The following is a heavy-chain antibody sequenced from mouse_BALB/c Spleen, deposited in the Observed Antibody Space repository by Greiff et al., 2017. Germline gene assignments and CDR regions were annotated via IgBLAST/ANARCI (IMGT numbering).Heavy chain of an antibody. CDR1: GFSLTSYG. Sequence: QVHVKQSGPGLVAPSQSLSITCTVSGFSLTSYGVHWVRQPPGKGLEWLGVIWAGGSTNYNSALMSRLSISKDNSKSQVFLKMNSLQTDDTAMYYCARNYRYDNAMDYWGQGTSVTVSS. CDR3: ARNYRYDNAMDY. D-gene: IGHD2-14*01. V-gene: IGHV2-9*02. CDR2: IWAGGST. J-gene: IGHJ4*01.